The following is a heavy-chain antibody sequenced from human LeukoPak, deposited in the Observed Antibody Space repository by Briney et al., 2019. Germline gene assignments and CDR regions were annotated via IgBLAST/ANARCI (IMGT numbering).Heavy chain of an antibody. CDR1: GYTFTCYG. Sequence: ASVKVSCKASGYTFTCYGISWVRQAPGQGLEWMGWISAYNGNTNYAQKLQGRVTMTTDTSTSTAYMELRSLRSEDTAVYYCATVRGSVTIFDYWGQGTLVTVSS. D-gene: IGHD3-3*01. V-gene: IGHV1-18*01. J-gene: IGHJ4*02. CDR3: ATVRGSVTIFDY. CDR2: ISAYNGNT.